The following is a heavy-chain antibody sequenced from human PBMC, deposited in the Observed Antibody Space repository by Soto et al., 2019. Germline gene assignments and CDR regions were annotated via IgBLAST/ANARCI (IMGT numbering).Heavy chain of an antibody. J-gene: IGHJ4*02. CDR1: GYSFTSYW. CDR3: PRLIAAAVPAY. CDR2: IYPGDSDT. V-gene: IGHV5-51*01. D-gene: IGHD6-13*01. Sequence: GESLKTCCKSSGYSFTSYWIGWVRPIPGEGVAWMGIIYPGDSDTRYSPSIQGQVTILPDNSLSTASPQWRSLKAADTAMDYGPRLIAAAVPAYWGQGTQVPAPQ.